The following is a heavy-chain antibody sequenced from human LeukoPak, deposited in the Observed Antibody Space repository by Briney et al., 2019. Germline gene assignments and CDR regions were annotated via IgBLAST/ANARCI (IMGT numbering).Heavy chain of an antibody. CDR3: ASSDYDYVWGSYTKFDY. D-gene: IGHD3-16*01. Sequence: GGSLRLSCAASGFTFSSYSMNWVRQAPGKGLEWVSYISSSSSTICYADSVKGRFTISRDNAKNSLYLQMNSLRAEDTAVYYCASSDYDYVWGSYTKFDYWGQGTLVTVSS. V-gene: IGHV3-48*01. J-gene: IGHJ4*02. CDR2: ISSSSSTI. CDR1: GFTFSSYS.